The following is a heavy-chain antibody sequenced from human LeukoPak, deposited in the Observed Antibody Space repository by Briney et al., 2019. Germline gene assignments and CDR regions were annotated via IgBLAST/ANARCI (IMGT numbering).Heavy chain of an antibody. CDR1: GFAFSSYA. Sequence: GGSLRLSCAASGFAFSSYAMSWVRQAPGKGLEWVSAISGSGGSTYYADSVKGRFTISRDNSKNTLYLQMNSLRAEDTAVYYCAKVIRFLEWSFDYWGQGTLVTVSS. J-gene: IGHJ4*02. CDR3: AKVIRFLEWSFDY. CDR2: ISGSGGST. D-gene: IGHD3-3*01. V-gene: IGHV3-23*01.